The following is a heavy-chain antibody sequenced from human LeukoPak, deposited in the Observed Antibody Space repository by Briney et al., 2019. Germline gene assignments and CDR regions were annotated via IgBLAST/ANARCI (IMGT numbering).Heavy chain of an antibody. CDR2: ISSSGSTI. Sequence: GGSLRLSCAASGFTFSSYWMSWIRQAPGKGLEWVSYISSSGSTIYYADSVKGRFTISRDNAKNSLYLQMNSLRAEDTAVYYCARDVGPYYDFWSGYSGWFDPWGQGTLVTVSS. J-gene: IGHJ5*02. CDR1: GFTFSSYW. D-gene: IGHD3-3*01. V-gene: IGHV3-11*04. CDR3: ARDVGPYYDFWSGYSGWFDP.